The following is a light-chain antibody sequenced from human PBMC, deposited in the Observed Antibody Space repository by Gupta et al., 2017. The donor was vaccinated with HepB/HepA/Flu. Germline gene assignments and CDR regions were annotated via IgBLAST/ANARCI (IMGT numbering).Light chain of an antibody. J-gene: IGLJ1*01. CDR2: GNS. Sequence: QSVLTPPPAVSGAPGQRVTISCSGSSSNIGAGYDVHWYQQLPGNAPKLLIYGNSKRPSVVPDRISGSKSVTSASLAITVLQAEDEADYYCQSYDSSLSGYVFGTGTKVTVL. CDR3: QSYDSSLSGYV. V-gene: IGLV1-40*01. CDR1: SSNIGAGYD.